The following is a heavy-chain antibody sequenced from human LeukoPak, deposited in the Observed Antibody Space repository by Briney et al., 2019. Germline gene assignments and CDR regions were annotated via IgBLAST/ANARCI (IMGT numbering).Heavy chain of an antibody. J-gene: IGHJ3*02. V-gene: IGHV3-30*02. CDR1: AFSFNTYG. CDR3: ARELREHGAFDI. CDR2: IRYNGNDQ. D-gene: IGHD1-26*01. Sequence: PGGSLRLSCATSAFSFNTYGMHWVRQAPGKGLQWVAFIRYNGNDQYYADSVKGRFTISRDNAKNSLYLQMNSLRAEDTAVYYCARELREHGAFDIWGQGAMVTVSS.